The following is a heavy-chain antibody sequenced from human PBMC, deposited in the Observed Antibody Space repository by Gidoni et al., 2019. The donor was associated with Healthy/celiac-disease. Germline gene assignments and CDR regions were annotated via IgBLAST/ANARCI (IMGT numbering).Heavy chain of an antibody. CDR3: ARDIVVVTAIISYYGMDV. CDR1: GGTFSSYA. Sequence: QVQLVQSGAEVKKPGSSVKVSCKASGGTFSSYAISWVRQAPGQGLEWMGGIIPIFGTANYAQKFQGRVTITADESTSTAYMELSSLRSEDTAVYYCARDIVVVTAIISYYGMDVWGQGTTVTVSS. CDR2: IIPIFGTA. V-gene: IGHV1-69*01. D-gene: IGHD2-21*02. J-gene: IGHJ6*02.